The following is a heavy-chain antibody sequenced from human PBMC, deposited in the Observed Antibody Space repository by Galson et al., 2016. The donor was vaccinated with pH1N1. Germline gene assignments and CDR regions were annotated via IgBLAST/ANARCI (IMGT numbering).Heavy chain of an antibody. Sequence: SLRLSCAASEFIFSNKWMHWLRQSPGKRLEWLAVLKSDGTSARYADSVKGRFTISRDNAKNTLYLQMNSLRVKDTSVYYCIREMSWGQGVLVTVSS. CDR3: IREMS. J-gene: IGHJ5*02. CDR2: LKSDGTSA. CDR1: EFIFSNKW. V-gene: IGHV3-74*01.